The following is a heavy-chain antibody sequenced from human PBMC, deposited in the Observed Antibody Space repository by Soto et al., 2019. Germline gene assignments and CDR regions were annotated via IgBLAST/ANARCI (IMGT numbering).Heavy chain of an antibody. D-gene: IGHD2-2*01. J-gene: IGHJ6*03. CDR1: GGSISSYY. CDR2: IYYSGST. CDR3: ARGLGYCSSTSCSMGAYYYYYMDV. Sequence: PSETLSLTCTVSGGSISSYYWSWIRQPPGKGLEWIGYIYYSGSTNYNPSLKSRVTISVDTSKNQFSLKLSSVTAADTAVYYCARGLGYCSSTSCSMGAYYYYYMDVWGKGTSVTVSS. V-gene: IGHV4-59*01.